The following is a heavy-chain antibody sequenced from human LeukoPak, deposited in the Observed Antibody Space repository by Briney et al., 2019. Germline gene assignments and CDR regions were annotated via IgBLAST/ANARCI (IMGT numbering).Heavy chain of an antibody. CDR1: GYSFTSYW. D-gene: IGHD6-6*01. J-gene: IGHJ5*02. V-gene: IGHV5-51*01. CDR2: IYPGDSDT. Sequence: GESLKISCKGSGYSFTSYWIGWVRQMPGKGLEWMGIIYPGDSDTRYSPSFQGQVTISADKSISTAYLQWSSLKASDTAMYYCSRHAVCSSSRVWFHPWGQGTLVTVSS. CDR3: SRHAVCSSSRVWFHP.